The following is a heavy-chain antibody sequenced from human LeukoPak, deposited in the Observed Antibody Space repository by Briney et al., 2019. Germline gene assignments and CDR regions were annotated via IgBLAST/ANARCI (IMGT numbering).Heavy chain of an antibody. CDR2: IRYDIKMK. V-gene: IGHV3-30*02. CDR1: GFTFSSCG. CDR3: ARAITIFGVVIISAFDI. Sequence: GGSLRLSCAASGFTFSSCGMHWVRQAPGKGLEWVAFIRYDIKMKSYAESVRGRFTISRDNSNNTLYLEMNSLRPEDTAVYYCARAITIFGVVIISAFDIWGQGTMVTVSS. J-gene: IGHJ3*02. D-gene: IGHD3-3*01.